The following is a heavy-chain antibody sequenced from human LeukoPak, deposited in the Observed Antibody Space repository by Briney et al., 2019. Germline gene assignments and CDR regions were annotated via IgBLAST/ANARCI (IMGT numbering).Heavy chain of an antibody. J-gene: IGHJ3*02. Sequence: SETLSLTCTVSGGSISSYYWNWIRQPPGKGLEWIGFIYSSGSTNYNPSLKSRVTISVDTSKNQFSLKLSSVTASDTAVYYCALSRGGYYDTSGPSWAFDIWGQGTMVTVSS. D-gene: IGHD3-22*01. CDR1: GGSISSYY. V-gene: IGHV4-59*01. CDR3: ALSRGGYYDTSGPSWAFDI. CDR2: IYSSGST.